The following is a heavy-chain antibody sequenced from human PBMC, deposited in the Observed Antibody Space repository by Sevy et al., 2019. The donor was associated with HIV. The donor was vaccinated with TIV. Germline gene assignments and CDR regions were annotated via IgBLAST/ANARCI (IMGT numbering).Heavy chain of an antibody. Sequence: GGSLRLSCAASGFTFSSYWMSWVRQAPGKGLEWVANIKQDGSEKYYVDSVKGRFTISRDNAKNSLYLQMNSLRAEDTAVYYCARERTDYYDSSGYYSSDAFDIWGQGTMVTVSS. V-gene: IGHV3-7*01. CDR2: IKQDGSEK. J-gene: IGHJ3*02. CDR1: GFTFSSYW. D-gene: IGHD3-22*01. CDR3: ARERTDYYDSSGYYSSDAFDI.